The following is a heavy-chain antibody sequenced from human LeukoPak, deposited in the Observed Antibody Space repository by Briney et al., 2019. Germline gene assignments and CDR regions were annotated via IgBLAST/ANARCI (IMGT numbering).Heavy chain of an antibody. CDR3: ATGTPVDTVNDY. CDR2: ISGSGGST. Sequence: GGSLRLSCAASGFTFSSYAMSWVRQAPGKGLEWVSAISGSGGSTYYAGSVKGRFTISRDNSKNTLYLQMNSLRAEGTAVYYCATGTPVDTVNDYWGQGTLVTVSS. CDR1: GFTFSSYA. J-gene: IGHJ4*02. D-gene: IGHD5-18*01. V-gene: IGHV3-23*01.